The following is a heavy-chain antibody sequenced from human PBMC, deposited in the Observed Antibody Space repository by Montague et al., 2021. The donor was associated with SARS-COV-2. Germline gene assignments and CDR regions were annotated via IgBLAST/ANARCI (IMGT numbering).Heavy chain of an antibody. J-gene: IGHJ4*02. CDR2: ISYDGSNK. CDR3: ARDGGAAADTWDFDY. Sequence: SLRLSCAASGFTFSGYAMHWVRQAPGKGLEWVAVISYDGSNKYYADSVKGRFTISRDNSKNTLYLQMNSLRAEDTAVYYCARDGGAAADTWDFDYWGQGTLVTVSS. V-gene: IGHV3-30*04. CDR1: GFTFSGYA. D-gene: IGHD6-13*01.